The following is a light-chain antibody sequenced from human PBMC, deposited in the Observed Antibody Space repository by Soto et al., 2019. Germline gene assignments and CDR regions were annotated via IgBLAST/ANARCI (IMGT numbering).Light chain of an antibody. J-gene: IGLJ2*01. CDR3: AAWDDRLTGVVV. CDR2: SNN. V-gene: IGLV1-44*01. CDR1: SSNIGRNT. Sequence: QSVLTQPPSASGTPGQRVTLSCSGSSSNIGRNTVTWYQQLPGTAPKVLINSNNQRPSGVPDRFSGSKSGTSASLTISGRQPDDEAEYYCAAWDDRLTGVVVFGGGTKLTVL.